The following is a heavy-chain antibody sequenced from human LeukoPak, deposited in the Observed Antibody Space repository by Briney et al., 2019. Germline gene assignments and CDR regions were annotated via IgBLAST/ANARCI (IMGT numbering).Heavy chain of an antibody. Sequence: SVKVSCKASGYTFTGHYMHWARQAPGQGLEWMGWINPILGIANYAQKFQGRVTITAGKSTSTAYMELSSLRSEDTAVYYCARGRKMATMGDWGQGTLVTVSS. CDR3: ARGRKMATMGD. D-gene: IGHD5-24*01. V-gene: IGHV1-69*10. J-gene: IGHJ4*02. CDR1: GYTFTGHY. CDR2: INPILGIA.